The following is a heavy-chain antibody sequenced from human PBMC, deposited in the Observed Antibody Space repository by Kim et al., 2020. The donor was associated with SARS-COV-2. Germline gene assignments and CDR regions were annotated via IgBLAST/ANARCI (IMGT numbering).Heavy chain of an antibody. CDR2: VRSTSSPI. J-gene: IGHJ3*02. Sequence: GGSLRLSCAASGFSFTTYSMNWVRQAPGKALEWVSYVRSTSSPIQYADSVKGRFTISRDNAKNSLYLQMNSLRDEDTAVYYCARDVSFAFDIWGQGIMVTVSS. CDR1: GFSFTTYS. V-gene: IGHV3-48*02. D-gene: IGHD3-16*02. CDR3: ARDVSFAFDI.